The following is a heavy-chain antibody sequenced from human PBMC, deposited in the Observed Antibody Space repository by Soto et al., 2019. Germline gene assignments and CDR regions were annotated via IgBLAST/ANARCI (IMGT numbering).Heavy chain of an antibody. CDR2: INQDGSEK. CDR3: ARAGRSAWPDHNWFDP. V-gene: IGHV3-7*05. CDR1: GVNLGASY. D-gene: IGHD1-26*01. J-gene: IGHJ5*02. Sequence: GGSLGLCCAAAGVNLGASYEGWVRPAQRKGLEWVANINQDGSEKFYLDSVKGRFTISRDNAKNSLYLEMNSLSAEDTAVYYCARAGRSAWPDHNWFDPWGQGTLVTVSS.